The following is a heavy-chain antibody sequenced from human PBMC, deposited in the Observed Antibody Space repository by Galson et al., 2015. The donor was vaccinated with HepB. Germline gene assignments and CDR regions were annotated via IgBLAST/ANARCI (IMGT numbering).Heavy chain of an antibody. D-gene: IGHD4-17*01. Sequence: SETLSLTCTVSGGSISSYYWGWIRQPPGKGLEWIGYIYYSGSTNYNPSLKSRVTISVDTSKNQFSLKLSSVTAANTAVYYCARCYGDGLDYWGQGTLVTVSS. CDR3: ARCYGDGLDY. V-gene: IGHV4-59*08. CDR2: IYYSGST. CDR1: GGSISSYY. J-gene: IGHJ4*02.